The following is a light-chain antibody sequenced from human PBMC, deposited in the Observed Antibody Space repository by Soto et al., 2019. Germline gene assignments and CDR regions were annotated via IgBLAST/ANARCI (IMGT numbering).Light chain of an antibody. J-gene: IGKJ2*01. CDR3: QQYGSSPRT. CDR2: GAS. CDR1: QSVSSSY. V-gene: IGKV3-20*01. Sequence: EIVLTQSPGTLSLSPGERATLSCRASQSVSSSYLAWYQQKPGQAPRLLIYGASSRATGIPDRFSGSGSGTDFTLTFSRLEPEDFAVYYCQQYGSSPRTFGQGTELEIK.